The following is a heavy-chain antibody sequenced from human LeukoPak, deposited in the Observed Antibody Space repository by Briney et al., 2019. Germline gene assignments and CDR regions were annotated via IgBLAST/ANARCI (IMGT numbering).Heavy chain of an antibody. J-gene: IGHJ6*02. CDR3: ARMDLVWHNSPPLDHFGLDI. CDR2: IKQDGSEI. Sequence: GGSLRLSCEASGFSLSRYWMNWVRQAPGKGLEWVANIKQDGSEIYYVDSVKGRFSISRDNAKNSLFLQMNSLTAEDTAVYHCARMDLVWHNSPPLDHFGLDIWGQGTTVTVSS. V-gene: IGHV3-7*01. CDR1: GFSLSRYW. D-gene: IGHD3-10*01.